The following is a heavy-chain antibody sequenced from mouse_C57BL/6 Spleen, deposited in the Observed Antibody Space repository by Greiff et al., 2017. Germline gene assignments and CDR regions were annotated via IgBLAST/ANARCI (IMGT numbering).Heavy chain of an antibody. Sequence: VHVKQSGPELVKPGASVKIPCKASGYTFTDYNMDWVKQSHGKSLEWIGDINPNNGGTIYNQKFKGKATLTVDKSSSTAYMELRSLTSEDTAVYYCARWYGGFAYWGQGTLVTVSA. CDR1: GYTFTDYN. D-gene: IGHD2-10*02. J-gene: IGHJ3*01. V-gene: IGHV1-18*01. CDR3: ARWYGGFAY. CDR2: INPNNGGT.